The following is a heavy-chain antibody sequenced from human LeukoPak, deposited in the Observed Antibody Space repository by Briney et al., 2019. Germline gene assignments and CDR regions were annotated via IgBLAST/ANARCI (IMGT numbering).Heavy chain of an antibody. CDR3: AKDKGVGATRGAFDI. D-gene: IGHD1-26*01. Sequence: GRSLRLSRAASGFTFDDYAMHWVRQAPGQGLEWVSGISWNSGSIGYADSVKGRFTISRDNAKNSLYLQMNSLRAEDTALYYCAKDKGVGATRGAFDIWGQGTMVTVSS. V-gene: IGHV3-9*01. J-gene: IGHJ3*02. CDR2: ISWNSGSI. CDR1: GFTFDDYA.